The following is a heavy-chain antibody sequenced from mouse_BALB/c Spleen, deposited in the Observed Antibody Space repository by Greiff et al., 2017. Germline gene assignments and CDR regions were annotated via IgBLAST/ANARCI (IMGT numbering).Heavy chain of an antibody. J-gene: IGHJ3*01. Sequence: EVKLQESGPGLVKPSQSLSLTCSVTGYSITSGYFCNWIRQFPGNKLEWMGYISYDGSNNYNPSLKNRISITRDTSKNQFFLKLNSVTTEDTATYYCAKESYRFAYWGQGTLVTVSA. CDR1: GYSITSGYF. V-gene: IGHV3-6*02. CDR2: ISYDGSN. D-gene: IGHD1-1*01. CDR3: AKESYRFAY.